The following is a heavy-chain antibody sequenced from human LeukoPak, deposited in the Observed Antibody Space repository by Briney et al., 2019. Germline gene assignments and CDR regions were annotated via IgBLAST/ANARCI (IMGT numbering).Heavy chain of an antibody. V-gene: IGHV3-21*01. Sequence: GGSLRLSCSASGFTFTHYSINWVRQAPGKGLEWLSSISNSSNYIYYADSVKGRFTISRDNAKNSLYLQMNSLRAEDTAVYYCARDFPYYYDISGYYFDYWGQGTLVTVSS. CDR2: ISNSSNYI. CDR1: GFTFTHYS. D-gene: IGHD3-22*01. CDR3: ARDFPYYYDISGYYFDY. J-gene: IGHJ4*02.